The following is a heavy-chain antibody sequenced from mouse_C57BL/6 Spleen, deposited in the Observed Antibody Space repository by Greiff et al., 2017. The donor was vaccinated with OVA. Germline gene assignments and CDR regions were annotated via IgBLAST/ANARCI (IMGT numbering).Heavy chain of an antibody. J-gene: IGHJ1*03. CDR2: ISSGGSYT. V-gene: IGHV5-6*02. D-gene: IGHD1-1*01. CDR3: ARRTVVATPYWYFDV. Sequence: DVMLVESGGDLVKPGGSLKLSCAASGFTFSSYGMSWVRQTPDKRLEWVATISSGGSYTYYPDSVKGRFTISRDNAKNTLYLQMSSLKSEDTAMYYCARRTVVATPYWYFDVWGTGTTVTVSS. CDR1: GFTFSSYG.